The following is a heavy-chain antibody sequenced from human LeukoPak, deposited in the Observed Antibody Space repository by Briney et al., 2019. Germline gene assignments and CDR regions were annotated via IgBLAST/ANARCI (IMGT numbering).Heavy chain of an antibody. CDR1: GGTFSSYA. Sequence: ASVKVSCKASGGTFSSYAISWVRQAPGQGLEWMGWINPNSGGTNYAQKFQGRVTMTRDTSISTAYMALSRLRSDDTAVYYCARLQADYWGQGTLVTVSS. CDR2: INPNSGGT. J-gene: IGHJ4*02. V-gene: IGHV1-2*02. CDR3: ARLQADY.